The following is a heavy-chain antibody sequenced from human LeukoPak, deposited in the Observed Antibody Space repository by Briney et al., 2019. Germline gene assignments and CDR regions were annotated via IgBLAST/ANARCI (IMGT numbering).Heavy chain of an antibody. CDR3: ARFASLRFLEWLFVDY. Sequence: GGSLRLSCAASGFTSSSYWMSWVRQAPGKGLEWVANIKQDGSEKYYVDSVKGRFTISRDNAKNSLYLQMNSLRAEDTAVYYCARFASLRFLEWLFVDYWGQGTLVTVSS. J-gene: IGHJ4*02. D-gene: IGHD3-3*01. CDR2: IKQDGSEK. CDR1: GFTSSSYW. V-gene: IGHV3-7*01.